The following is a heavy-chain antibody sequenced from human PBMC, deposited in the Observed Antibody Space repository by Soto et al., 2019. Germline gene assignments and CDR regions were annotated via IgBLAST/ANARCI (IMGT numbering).Heavy chain of an antibody. Sequence: QVQLVQSGAEVKKPGSSVKVSCKASGGTFSSYAISWVRQAPGQGLEWMGGIIPIFGTANYAQKFQGRVTITADETTSTAYMELSSLRSEDTAVYYCAREMGYDSSGYYYYYYYYGMDVWGXXTTVTVSS. CDR2: IIPIFGTA. CDR3: AREMGYDSSGYYYYYYYYGMDV. CDR1: GGTFSSYA. J-gene: IGHJ6*01. D-gene: IGHD3-22*01. V-gene: IGHV1-69*01.